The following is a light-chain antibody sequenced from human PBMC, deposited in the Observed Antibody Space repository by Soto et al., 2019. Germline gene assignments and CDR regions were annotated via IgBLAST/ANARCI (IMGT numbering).Light chain of an antibody. CDR1: SSDVGGYNY. J-gene: IGLJ1*01. V-gene: IGLV2-14*01. Sequence: QSALTQPASVSGSPGQSITISCTGTSSDVGGYNYVSWYQQLPGKAPKLMIDDVSNPPSGVSNRFSGSKSVNTASLTISGLQAEDEADYYCSSYTSSSTLFGTGTKVTVL. CDR3: SSYTSSSTL. CDR2: DVS.